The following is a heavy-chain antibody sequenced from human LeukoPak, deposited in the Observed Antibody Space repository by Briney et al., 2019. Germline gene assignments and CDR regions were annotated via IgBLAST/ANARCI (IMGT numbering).Heavy chain of an antibody. V-gene: IGHV3-30*02. Sequence: GGSLRLSCAASGFTFSSYGMHWVRQAPGKGLEWVAFIRYDGSNKYYADSVKGRFTISRDNSKNTLYLQMDSLRAEDTAVYYCARDLLSSSWIHYYYYGMDVWGQGTTVTVSS. CDR3: ARDLLSSSWIHYYYYGMDV. D-gene: IGHD6-13*01. CDR1: GFTFSSYG. J-gene: IGHJ6*02. CDR2: IRYDGSNK.